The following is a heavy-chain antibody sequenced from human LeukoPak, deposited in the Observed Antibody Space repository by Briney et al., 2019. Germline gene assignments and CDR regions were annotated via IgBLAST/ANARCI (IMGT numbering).Heavy chain of an antibody. D-gene: IGHD3-16*01. Sequence: PGRSLRLSCAASGFTFDDYAMHWVWQAPGKGLEWVSGISWNSGSIGYADSVKGRFTISRDNAKNSLYLQMNSLRAEDTALYYCAKDITEDDYVWGSGYDYWGQGTLVTVSS. V-gene: IGHV3-9*01. CDR1: GFTFDDYA. CDR3: AKDITEDDYVWGSGYDY. J-gene: IGHJ4*02. CDR2: ISWNSGSI.